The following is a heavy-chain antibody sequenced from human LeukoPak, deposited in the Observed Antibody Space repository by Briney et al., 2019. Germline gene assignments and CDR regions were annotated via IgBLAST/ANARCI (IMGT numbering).Heavy chain of an antibody. CDR3: ARDASHFDSSGYFHNYYYGMDV. V-gene: IGHV3-23*01. Sequence: QAGGSLRLSCAASGFTFSSYAMSWVRQAPGKGLEWVSAISGSGGSTYYADSVKGRFTISRDNSKNTLYLQMNSLGADDTAVYYCARDASHFDSSGYFHNYYYGMDVWGQGTTVTVSS. CDR1: GFTFSSYA. CDR2: ISGSGGST. J-gene: IGHJ6*02. D-gene: IGHD3-22*01.